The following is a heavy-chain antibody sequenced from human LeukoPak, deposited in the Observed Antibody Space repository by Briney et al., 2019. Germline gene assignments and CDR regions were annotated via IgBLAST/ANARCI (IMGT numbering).Heavy chain of an antibody. Sequence: ASVKVSCKASGYTSTNYGITWVRQAPGRGLQCMGGISTYNGNTHYAQRFQGRVTMTTDTSTSTVYMELRSLRSDDTAVYYCARDEAGFGTTPLDYWGQGTLVTVSS. CDR3: ARDEAGFGTTPLDY. CDR2: ISTYNGNT. CDR1: GYTSTNYG. J-gene: IGHJ4*02. D-gene: IGHD2-8*01. V-gene: IGHV1-18*01.